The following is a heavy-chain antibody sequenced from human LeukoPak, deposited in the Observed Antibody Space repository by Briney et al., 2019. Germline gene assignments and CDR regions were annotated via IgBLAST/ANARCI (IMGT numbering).Heavy chain of an antibody. Sequence: GGSLRLSCAASGFTFKNYAMSWVRQAPGKGLVWVSTISGPGSTTYYADSVEGRFTISRDDSKNSLYLQMNSLRAEDTAVYYCARPPWGIAAAAMDVWGRGTTVTVSS. D-gene: IGHD6-13*01. CDR1: GFTFKNYA. CDR2: ISGPGSTT. J-gene: IGHJ6*03. CDR3: ARPPWGIAAAAMDV. V-gene: IGHV3-23*01.